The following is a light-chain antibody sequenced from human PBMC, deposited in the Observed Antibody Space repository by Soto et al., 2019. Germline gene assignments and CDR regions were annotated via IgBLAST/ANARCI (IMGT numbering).Light chain of an antibody. Sequence: DIQMTQSPSTLSASVGDRVTITCRASQSITNRLAWYQQKPGKAPKVLIYDASSLESGVPSRFSGSGSGTEFILTISSLQPDDFATYWWQRYGGMWTFAQGAKVEIK. CDR1: QSITNR. CDR2: DAS. V-gene: IGKV1-5*01. CDR3: QRYGGMWT. J-gene: IGKJ1*01.